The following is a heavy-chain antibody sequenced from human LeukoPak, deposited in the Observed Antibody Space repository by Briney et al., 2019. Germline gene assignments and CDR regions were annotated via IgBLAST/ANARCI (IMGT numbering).Heavy chain of an antibody. J-gene: IGHJ4*02. CDR3: ARADYYDSSGYYRTTAGDY. CDR2: IWYDGSNK. D-gene: IGHD3-22*01. CDR1: GFTFSSYG. V-gene: IGHV3-33*01. Sequence: PGGSLRLSCAASGFTFSSYGMHWVRQAPGKGPEWVAVIWYDGSNKCYADSVKGRFTISRDNSKNTLYLQMNSLRAEDTAVYYCARADYYDSSGYYRTTAGDYWGQGTLVTVSS.